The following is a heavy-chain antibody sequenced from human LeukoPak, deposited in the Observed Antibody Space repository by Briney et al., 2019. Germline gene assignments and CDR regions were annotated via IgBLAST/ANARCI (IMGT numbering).Heavy chain of an antibody. CDR1: GFIVSTSY. CDR2: IYSGGST. Sequence: GRSLRPSCAPSGFIVSTSYMSWVRHAPGKGLEWVSLIYSGGSTYYADSVKGRFTISRDNSKNTLFLQMNSLRAEDTAVYYCARDSIVESTKVGSFDYWGQGTLVTVSS. CDR3: ARDSIVESTKVGSFDY. D-gene: IGHD1-26*01. V-gene: IGHV3-53*01. J-gene: IGHJ4*02.